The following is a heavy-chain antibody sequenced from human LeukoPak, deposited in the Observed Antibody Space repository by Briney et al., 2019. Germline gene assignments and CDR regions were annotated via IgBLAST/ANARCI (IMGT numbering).Heavy chain of an antibody. CDR2: INPTGTST. V-gene: IGHV1-46*01. D-gene: IGHD5-12*01. CDR1: GYTFTNYY. J-gene: IGHJ4*02. Sequence: ASVKVSCKASGYTFTNYYMHWVRQAPGQGLEWMGLINPTGTSTNYAQKFRGRVTMTRDTSTRTAYMELRSLRFDDTAVYYCARDSGYSGYVLFDYWGQGTLVTVSS. CDR3: ARDSGYSGYVLFDY.